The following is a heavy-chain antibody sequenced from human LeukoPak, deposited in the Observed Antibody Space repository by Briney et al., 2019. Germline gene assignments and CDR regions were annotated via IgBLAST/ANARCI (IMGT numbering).Heavy chain of an antibody. CDR1: GVSVTNYY. CDR3: ARDLTARGSFDY. J-gene: IGHJ4*02. D-gene: IGHD3-16*01. Sequence: SETLSLTCSVSGVSVTNYYWSWVRQPAGKRLEWIGRNYPTGDTIYNPSLRSRVTMSVDMSKNHLSLKLTSVTAADAAVYYCARDLTARGSFDYWGQGILVSVSS. V-gene: IGHV4-4*07. CDR2: NYPTGDT.